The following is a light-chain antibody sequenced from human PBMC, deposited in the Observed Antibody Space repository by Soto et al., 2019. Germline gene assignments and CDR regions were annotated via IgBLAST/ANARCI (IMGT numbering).Light chain of an antibody. Sequence: EIVLTQSPGTLSLSPGERATLSCRASQSVSSTYLAWYQQKPGQAPRLLIYGVSNRATGIPDRFSGSGSGTDFTLTISRLEPDDSAVYFCQQYGTSRTFGQGTKVEIK. J-gene: IGKJ1*01. CDR3: QQYGTSRT. V-gene: IGKV3-20*01. CDR2: GVS. CDR1: QSVSSTY.